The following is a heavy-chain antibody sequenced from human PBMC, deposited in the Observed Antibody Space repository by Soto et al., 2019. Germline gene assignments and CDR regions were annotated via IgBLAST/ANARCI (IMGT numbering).Heavy chain of an antibody. CDR2: IWYDGSNK. CDR1: GFNFSSXG. D-gene: IGHD3-22*01. J-gene: IGHJ4*02. V-gene: IGHV3-33*01. Sequence: LXLXCRPSGFNFSSXGMHLAHQAPGKWLEWVAVIWYDGSNKYYADSVNGRFTISRDNSKNSLYIPMNSLRAEDTAVYYWARDYYDSSGYYRETYYFDYWGQGTLVTVSS. CDR3: ARDYYDSSGYYRETYYFDY.